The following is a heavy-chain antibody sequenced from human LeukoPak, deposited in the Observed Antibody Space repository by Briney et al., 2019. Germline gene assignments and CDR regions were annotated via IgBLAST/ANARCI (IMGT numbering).Heavy chain of an antibody. CDR1: GFTFSAYG. Sequence: PGGSLRLSCAASGFTFSAYGMHWARQAPGKGLEWVAVIWYDGSNKYYADSVKGRFTISRDNSKNTLYLQMNSLRAEDTAVYYCAKDIYPLGATTSYWFDHWGQGTLVTVSS. CDR3: AKDIYPLGATTSYWFDH. V-gene: IGHV3-33*06. J-gene: IGHJ5*02. D-gene: IGHD1-26*01. CDR2: IWYDGSNK.